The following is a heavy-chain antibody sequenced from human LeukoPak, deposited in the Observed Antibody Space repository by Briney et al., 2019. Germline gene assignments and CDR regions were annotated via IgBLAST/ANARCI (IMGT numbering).Heavy chain of an antibody. V-gene: IGHV3-9*01. CDR2: ISWNSGSI. CDR3: AKGHNYYDSSGFPI. CDR1: GFTIYDYA. J-gene: IGHJ4*02. Sequence: PGGSLSLSCAASGFTIYDYAMHWVRQAPGKGLEWVSGISWNSGSIVYADSVKGRFTISRDNAKNSLYLQMTSLRAEDTALYYCAKGHNYYDSSGFPIWGQGTLVTVSS. D-gene: IGHD3-22*01.